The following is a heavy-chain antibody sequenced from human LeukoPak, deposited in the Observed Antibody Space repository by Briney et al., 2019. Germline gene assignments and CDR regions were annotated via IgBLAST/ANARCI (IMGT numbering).Heavy chain of an antibody. J-gene: IGHJ4*02. Sequence: GGSLRLSCAASGFIFSYYAMSWVRQAPGSGLEWVSTISGSDGSTYYADSVKGRFTISRDNSKNTLYLQMNSLRAEDTAVYYCAKAPTYYYDSSGYCFDYWGQGTLVTVSS. D-gene: IGHD3-22*01. CDR1: GFIFSYYA. CDR3: AKAPTYYYDSSGYCFDY. CDR2: ISGSDGST. V-gene: IGHV3-23*01.